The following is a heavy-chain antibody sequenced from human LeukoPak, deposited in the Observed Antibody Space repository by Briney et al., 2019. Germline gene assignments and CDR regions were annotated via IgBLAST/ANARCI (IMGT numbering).Heavy chain of an antibody. J-gene: IGHJ4*02. D-gene: IGHD1-20*01. CDR3: ARGVRGYNWNLGGY. Sequence: PGGSLRLSCAASGFTFSSYSMNWVRQAPGKGLEWVSSISSSSSYIYYADSVKGRFTISRANAKNSLYLQMNSLRAEDTAVYYCARGVRGYNWNLGGYWGQGTLVTVSS. V-gene: IGHV3-21*01. CDR2: ISSSSSYI. CDR1: GFTFSSYS.